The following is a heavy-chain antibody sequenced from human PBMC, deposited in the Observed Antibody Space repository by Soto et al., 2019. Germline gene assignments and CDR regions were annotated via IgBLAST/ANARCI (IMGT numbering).Heavy chain of an antibody. J-gene: IGHJ6*03. Sequence: EVQLAESGGGLAQPGGSLRLSCAASGFTLSGYAMHWVRQAPGKGLEYVSGISSNGVGRYYANSVQGRFTISRDNSKNTVYLHMGSLRPEDMAVYYCARRARPDFYYMAVWGKGTTVTVSS. CDR3: ARRARPDFYYMAV. V-gene: IGHV3-64*01. CDR1: GFTLSGYA. CDR2: ISSNGVGR. D-gene: IGHD6-6*01.